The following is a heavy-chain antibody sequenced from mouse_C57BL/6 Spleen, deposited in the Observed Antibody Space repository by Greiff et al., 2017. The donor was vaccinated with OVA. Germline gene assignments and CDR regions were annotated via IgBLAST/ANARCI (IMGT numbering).Heavy chain of an antibody. CDR1: GFTFSDYY. V-gene: IGHV5-16*01. J-gene: IGHJ1*03. CDR3: ARGYSNYVDWYFDV. D-gene: IGHD2-5*01. Sequence: EVKVVESEGGLVQPGSSMKLSCTASGFTFSDYYMAWVRQVPEKGLEWVANINYDGSSTYYLDSLKSRFIISRDNAKNILYLQMSSLKSEDTATYYCARGYSNYVDWYFDVWGTGTTVTVSS. CDR2: INYDGSST.